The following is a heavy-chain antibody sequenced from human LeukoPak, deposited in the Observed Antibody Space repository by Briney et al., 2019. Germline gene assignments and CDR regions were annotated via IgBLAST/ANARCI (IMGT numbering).Heavy chain of an antibody. Sequence: GASVKVSCKVSGYTLTELSMHWVRQAPGKGLEWMGGFDPEDGETIYAQKFQGRVTMTEDTSTDTAYMELSSLRSEDTAVYYCATAPRILRFLEWLPAPWFDPWGQGTLVTVSS. V-gene: IGHV1-24*01. D-gene: IGHD3-3*01. CDR3: ATAPRILRFLEWLPAPWFDP. J-gene: IGHJ5*02. CDR1: GYTLTELS. CDR2: FDPEDGET.